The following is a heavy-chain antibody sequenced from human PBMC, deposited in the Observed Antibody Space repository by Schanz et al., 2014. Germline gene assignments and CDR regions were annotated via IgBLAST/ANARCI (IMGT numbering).Heavy chain of an antibody. D-gene: IGHD1-26*01. CDR3: ARNRGSGGQNWYFDL. CDR2: LSEGGGGT. J-gene: IGHJ2*01. V-gene: IGHV3-23*04. CDR1: GFTFTNYA. Sequence: EVQLVESGGGLVQPGGSLRLSCAASGFTFTNYAMSWVRQAPGKGLEWVSALSEGGGGTHYADSVKGRFTISRDNAENSLFLQLNSLRADDTAVYYCARNRGSGGQNWYFDLWGRGTLVTVSS.